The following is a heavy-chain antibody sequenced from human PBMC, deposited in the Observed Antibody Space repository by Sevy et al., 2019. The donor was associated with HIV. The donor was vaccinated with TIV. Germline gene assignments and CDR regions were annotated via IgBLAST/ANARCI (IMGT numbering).Heavy chain of an antibody. CDR3: TRDREYDFWSGYYIDYYYMDV. D-gene: IGHD3-3*01. V-gene: IGHV3-49*04. CDR1: GFTFGDYA. CDR2: IRSKAYGGRT. Sequence: GGSLRLSCTASGFTFGDYAMSWVRQAPGKGLEWVGFIRSKAYGGRTEYAASVKGRFTISRDDSKSIAYLQMNSLKTEDTAVYYCTRDREYDFWSGYYIDYYYMDVWGKGTTVTVSS. J-gene: IGHJ6*03.